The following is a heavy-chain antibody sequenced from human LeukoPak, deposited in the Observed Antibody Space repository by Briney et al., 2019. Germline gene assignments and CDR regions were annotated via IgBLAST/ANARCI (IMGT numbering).Heavy chain of an antibody. D-gene: IGHD6-13*01. J-gene: IGHJ4*02. CDR1: GGSISSYY. Sequence: SETLSLTCTVSGGSISSYYWSWIRQPAGKGLEWIGRIYTSGSTNYNPSLKSRVTMSVDTSKNQFSLKLSSVTAADTAVYYCAREGSSSWTPHFDYWGQGTLVTVSS. CDR3: AREGSSSWTPHFDY. CDR2: IYTSGST. V-gene: IGHV4-4*07.